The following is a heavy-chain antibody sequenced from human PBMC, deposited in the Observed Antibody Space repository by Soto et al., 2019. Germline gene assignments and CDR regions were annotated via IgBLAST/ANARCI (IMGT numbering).Heavy chain of an antibody. CDR3: ARDESAGSSIRY. Sequence: EVQVVESGGGLVKPGGSLRLSCTASGSPFSTYGMNWVRQAPGKGLEWVSSISNGGDYIYYADSVQGRFTISRDNAKNSLYLQMSSLRVEDTAVYFCARDESAGSSIRYWGQGTLVPVSS. D-gene: IGHD6-13*01. J-gene: IGHJ4*02. CDR1: GSPFSTYG. CDR2: ISNGGDYI. V-gene: IGHV3-21*01.